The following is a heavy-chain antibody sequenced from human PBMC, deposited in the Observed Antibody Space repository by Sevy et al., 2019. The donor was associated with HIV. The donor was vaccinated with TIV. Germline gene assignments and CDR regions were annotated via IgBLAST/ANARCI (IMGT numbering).Heavy chain of an antibody. J-gene: IGHJ4*02. Sequence: GESLKISCAASGFTLSSYVMSWVRHSPGKGLEWVSTISHTSESSNYADCVKGRFTISRDNSKNTLYLQMNSLRVEDTAVYYCAGRRVGDFWSGSVRGPWAGGPLFDYWGQGTLVTVSS. CDR1: GFTLSSYV. D-gene: IGHD3-3*01. V-gene: IGHV3-23*01. CDR3: AGRRVGDFWSGSVRGPWAGGPLFDY. CDR2: ISHTSESS.